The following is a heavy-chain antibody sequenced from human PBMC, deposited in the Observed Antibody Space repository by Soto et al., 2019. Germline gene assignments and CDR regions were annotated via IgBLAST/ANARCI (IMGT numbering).Heavy chain of an antibody. V-gene: IGHV1-69*13. CDR3: AIATDDYGDYTSYYYYYGMDV. CDR1: GGTFSSYA. CDR2: IIPIFGTA. Sequence: ASVKVSCKASGGTFSSYAISWVRQAPGQGLEWMGGIIPIFGTANYAQKFQGRVTITADESTSTAYMELSSLRSEDTAVYYCAIATDDYGDYTSYYYYYGMDVWGQGTTVTVSS. D-gene: IGHD4-17*01. J-gene: IGHJ6*02.